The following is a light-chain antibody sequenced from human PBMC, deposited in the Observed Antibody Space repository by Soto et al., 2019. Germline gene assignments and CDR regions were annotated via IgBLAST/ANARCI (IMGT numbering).Light chain of an antibody. CDR3: QQYGGSPPST. J-gene: IGKJ5*01. V-gene: IGKV3-20*01. Sequence: VLTQSPGTLSLSPGERATLSCRASQSASSNYLAWYQQRPGQTPRLLIYDASRRASGIPDRFSGSGSGTDFTLTISRLEPEDFAVYYCQQYGGSPPSTFGQGTRLEIK. CDR1: QSASSNY. CDR2: DAS.